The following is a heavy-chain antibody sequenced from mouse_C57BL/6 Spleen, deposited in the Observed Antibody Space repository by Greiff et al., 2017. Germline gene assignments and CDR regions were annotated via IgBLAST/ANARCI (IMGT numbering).Heavy chain of an antibody. V-gene: IGHV1-82*01. D-gene: IGHD1-1*01. CDR2: IYPGDGDT. CDR3: ASLITTVVPFDY. CDR1: GYAFSSSW. J-gene: IGHJ2*01. Sequence: VQLQQSGPELVKPGASVKISCKASGYAFSSSWMNWVKQRPGKGLEWIGRIYPGDGDTNYNGKFKGKATLTADKSSSTAYMQLSSLTSEDSAVYFCASLITTVVPFDYWGQGTTLTVSS.